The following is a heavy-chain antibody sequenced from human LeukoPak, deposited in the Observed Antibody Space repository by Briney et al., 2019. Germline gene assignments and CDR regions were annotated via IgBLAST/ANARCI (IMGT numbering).Heavy chain of an antibody. D-gene: IGHD6-13*01. CDR1: GFTFSSYA. Sequence: GGSLRLSCAASGFTFSSYAMSWVRQAPGKGLEWVSAISGSGGSTYYADSVKGRFTISRDNSKNTLYLQMNSLRAEDTAVYYCARAGDSSSWLLYYWGQGTLVTVSS. J-gene: IGHJ4*02. CDR2: ISGSGGST. V-gene: IGHV3-23*01. CDR3: ARAGDSSSWLLYY.